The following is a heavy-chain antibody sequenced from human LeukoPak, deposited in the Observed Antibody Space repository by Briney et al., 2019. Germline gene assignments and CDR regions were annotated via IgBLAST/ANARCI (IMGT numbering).Heavy chain of an antibody. CDR1: GFTFDDYG. V-gene: IGHV3-20*01. Sequence: GGSLRLSCAASGFTFDDYGMSWVRQAPGKGLEWVSGINWNGGSTGYADSVKGRFTISRDNAKNSLYLQMNSLRAEDTALYHCARAGGSSWYDYMDVWGKGTTVTISS. J-gene: IGHJ6*03. CDR2: INWNGGST. D-gene: IGHD6-13*01. CDR3: ARAGGSSWYDYMDV.